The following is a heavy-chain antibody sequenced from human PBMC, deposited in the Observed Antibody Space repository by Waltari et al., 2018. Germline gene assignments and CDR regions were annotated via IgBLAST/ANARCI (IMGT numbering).Heavy chain of an antibody. CDR2: INHSGST. CDR1: GYSISSGYY. Sequence: QVQLQESGPGLVKPSETLSLTCAVSGYSISSGYYWGWIRQPPGKGLEWSGSINHSGSTYYNPSLKIRVTRSVDTSKNQFSLKLSSVTAADTAVYYCARHHLTTVTRYNWFDPWGQGTLVTVSS. V-gene: IGHV4-38-2*01. D-gene: IGHD4-17*01. J-gene: IGHJ5*02. CDR3: ARHHLTTVTRYNWFDP.